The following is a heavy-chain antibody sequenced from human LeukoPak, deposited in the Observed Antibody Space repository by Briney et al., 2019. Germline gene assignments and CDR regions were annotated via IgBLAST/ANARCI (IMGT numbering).Heavy chain of an antibody. CDR1: GAPISSYY. CDR3: ARHPELYFFDY. J-gene: IGHJ4*02. D-gene: IGHD3-10*01. Sequence: SETLSLTCTVSGAPISSYYWSWIRQPLGKGLEWIGYISYSGSTNYNPSLKSRVTISADTSKNQVSLTLSSVTAADTAVYYCARHPELYFFDYWGQGTLDTVSS. V-gene: IGHV4-59*08. CDR2: ISYSGST.